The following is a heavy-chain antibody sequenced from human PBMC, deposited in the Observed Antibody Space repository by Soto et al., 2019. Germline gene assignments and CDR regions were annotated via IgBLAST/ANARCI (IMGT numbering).Heavy chain of an antibody. J-gene: IGHJ4*02. CDR1: GFTFSSYG. CDR2: IWYDGSNK. CDR3: ARDSSSISSYFAY. Sequence: GGSLRLSCAASGFTFSSYGMHWVRQAPGKGLEWVAVIWYDGSNKYYADSVKGRFTISRDNSKNTLYLQMNSLRAEDTAVYYCARDSSSISSYFAYWGQGTLVTVSS. V-gene: IGHV3-33*01. D-gene: IGHD6-6*01.